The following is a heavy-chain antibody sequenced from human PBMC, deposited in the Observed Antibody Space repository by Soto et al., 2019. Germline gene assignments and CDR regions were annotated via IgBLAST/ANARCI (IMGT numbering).Heavy chain of an antibody. CDR2: IIPILGIA. CDR1: GGTFSSYT. V-gene: IGHV1-69*04. J-gene: IGHJ4*02. D-gene: IGHD2-15*01. Sequence: GASVKGSCKASGGTFSSYTISWVRQAPGQGLEWMGRIIPILGIANYAQKFQGRVTITADKSTSTAYMELSSLRSEDTAVYYCARDPPTLSEPSTAAAATHNDYWGQGPLVTVSS. CDR3: ARDPPTLSEPSTAAAATHNDY.